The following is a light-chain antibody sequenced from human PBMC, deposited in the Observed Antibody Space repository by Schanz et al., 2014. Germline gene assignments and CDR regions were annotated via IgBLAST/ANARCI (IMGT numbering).Light chain of an antibody. CDR1: SSDVGGYNY. Sequence: QSVLTQPPSASGSPGQSVTISCTGTSSDVGGYNYVSWYQQHPGKAPKLMIYEVNKRPSGVPVRFSGSKSGNTASLTVSGVQPEDEADYYCSSYAGTNFWVFGGGTKLTVL. V-gene: IGLV2-8*01. CDR2: EVN. J-gene: IGLJ3*02. CDR3: SSYAGTNFWV.